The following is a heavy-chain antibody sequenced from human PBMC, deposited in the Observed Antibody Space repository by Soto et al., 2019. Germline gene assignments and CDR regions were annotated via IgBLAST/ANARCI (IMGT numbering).Heavy chain of an antibody. CDR3: ARDAATTVTTQHWYFDL. V-gene: IGHV4-31*03. CDR2: TYDSGNT. D-gene: IGHD4-17*01. J-gene: IGHJ2*01. Sequence: QVQLQESGPGLVKPSQTLSLTCTVSGGSISSGGYYWTWIRQHPGKGLEWIGYTYDSGNTYYNPSLKSRVTISVDTSKNQFSLKLSSVTAADTAVYYCARDAATTVTTQHWYFDLWGRGTLVTVSS. CDR1: GGSISSGGYY.